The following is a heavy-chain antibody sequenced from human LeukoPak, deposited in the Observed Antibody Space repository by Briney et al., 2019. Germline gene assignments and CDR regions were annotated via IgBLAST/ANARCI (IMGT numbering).Heavy chain of an antibody. CDR3: ARDTAGNDY. D-gene: IGHD6-19*01. Sequence: PGGSLRLSCAASGFTLRNYWMSWVRQAPGKGLEWVANIKQDGSEKYYVDSVKGRFTISRDNAKNSLYLQMNSLRAEDTAVYYCARDTAGNDYWGQGTLVTVSS. CDR1: GFTLRNYW. CDR2: IKQDGSEK. V-gene: IGHV3-7*01. J-gene: IGHJ4*02.